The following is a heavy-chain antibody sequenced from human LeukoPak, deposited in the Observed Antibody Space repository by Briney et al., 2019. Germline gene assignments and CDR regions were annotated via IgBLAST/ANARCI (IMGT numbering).Heavy chain of an antibody. D-gene: IGHD4-17*01. V-gene: IGHV4-4*02. CDR3: ARLHDYAVTTSWFDP. CDR1: GGSISSSNW. Sequence: PSGTLSLTCAVSGGSISSSNWWSWVRQPPGKGLEWIGEIYHSGSTNYNPSLKSRVTISVDTSKNQFSLKLSSVTAADTAVYYCARLHDYAVTTSWFDPWGQGTLVTVSS. CDR2: IYHSGST. J-gene: IGHJ5*02.